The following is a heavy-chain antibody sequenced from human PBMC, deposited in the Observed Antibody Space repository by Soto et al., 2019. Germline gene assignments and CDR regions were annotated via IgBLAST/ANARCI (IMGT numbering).Heavy chain of an antibody. D-gene: IGHD4-17*01. CDR3: ARGVSTVTPNWFDP. J-gene: IGHJ5*02. Sequence: QVQLVQSGAEVKKPGASVKVSCKASGYTFSSYAMNWVRQAPGQRLEWMGWINAGNGNTKYSQKFHGRVTITRDTSASTAYMELSSLRSEDTAVYYCARGVSTVTPNWFDPWGQGSLVTVSS. CDR1: GYTFSSYA. CDR2: INAGNGNT. V-gene: IGHV1-3*01.